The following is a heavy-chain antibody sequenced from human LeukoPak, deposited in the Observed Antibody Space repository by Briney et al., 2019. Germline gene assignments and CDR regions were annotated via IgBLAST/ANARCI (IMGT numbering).Heavy chain of an antibody. V-gene: IGHV5-10-1*01. Sequence: GESLKISCKGSGYSFTSYWISWVRQMPGKGLEWMGRIDPSDSYTKYRPSFQGHVTISADKSISTAYLQWSSLKASDTAMFYCAATTHSGWYYFHYWGQGTLVTVSS. CDR1: GYSFTSYW. D-gene: IGHD6-19*01. CDR3: AATTHSGWYYFHY. CDR2: IDPSDSYT. J-gene: IGHJ4*02.